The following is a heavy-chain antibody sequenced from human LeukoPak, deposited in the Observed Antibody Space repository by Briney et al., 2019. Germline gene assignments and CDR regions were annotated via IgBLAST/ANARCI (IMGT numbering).Heavy chain of an antibody. CDR3: ARMSPRATKASFDY. D-gene: IGHD1-26*01. V-gene: IGHV4-59*01. Sequence: SETLSLTCTVSGGSISSYYWSWIRQPPGKGLERIGYIYYSGSTNYNPSLKSRVTISVDTSKNQFSLKLSSVTAADTAVYYCARMSPRATKASFDYWGQGTLVTVSS. CDR1: GGSISSYY. J-gene: IGHJ4*02. CDR2: IYYSGST.